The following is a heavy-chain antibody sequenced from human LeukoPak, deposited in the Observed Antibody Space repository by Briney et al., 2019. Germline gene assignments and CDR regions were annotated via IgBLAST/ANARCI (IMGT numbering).Heavy chain of an antibody. CDR3: ASSLWFGELRYGMAV. Sequence: GGSLRLSCAASGFTFSSYAMNWVRQAPGKGLEWVAVISYDGSNKYYADSVKGRFTISRDNSKNTLYLQMNSLRAEDTAVYYCASSLWFGELRYGMAVWGQGTTVTVSS. J-gene: IGHJ6*02. V-gene: IGHV3-30-3*01. D-gene: IGHD3-10*01. CDR1: GFTFSSYA. CDR2: ISYDGSNK.